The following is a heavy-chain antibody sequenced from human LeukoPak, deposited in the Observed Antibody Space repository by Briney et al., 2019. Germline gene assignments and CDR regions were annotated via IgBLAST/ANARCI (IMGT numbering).Heavy chain of an antibody. Sequence: GGSLRLSCVASGFSFRNYAIHWVRQAPGKGLEYVSVINADGRIKYYADSVKGRFTISRDNSKNTVYLQVGSLRGEDMAAYYCTRDGGSFCDFDYWGQGALVTVSS. D-gene: IGHD1-26*01. CDR2: INADGRIK. CDR3: TRDGGSFCDFDY. J-gene: IGHJ4*02. CDR1: GFSFRNYA. V-gene: IGHV3-64*02.